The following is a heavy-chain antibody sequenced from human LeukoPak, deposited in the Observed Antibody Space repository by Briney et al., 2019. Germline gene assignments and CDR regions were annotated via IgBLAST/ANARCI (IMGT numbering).Heavy chain of an antibody. Sequence: SETLSLTCTVSGGSISSSSAYWGWIRQPPGKGLEWIGSIYYRKNTYYNPSLKGRVTISADTSKNQFSLTLGSVSATDTAVYYCASPRGFSYGYFDYWGQGTLVTVSS. D-gene: IGHD5-18*01. J-gene: IGHJ4*02. CDR1: GGSISSSSAY. CDR3: ASPRGFSYGYFDY. V-gene: IGHV4-39*01. CDR2: IYYRKNT.